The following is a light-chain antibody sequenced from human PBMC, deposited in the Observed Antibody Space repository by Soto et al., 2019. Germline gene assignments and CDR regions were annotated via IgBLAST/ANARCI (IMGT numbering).Light chain of an antibody. CDR3: QQRSTWLYT. J-gene: IGKJ2*01. V-gene: IGKV3-11*02. Sequence: EILLAQSPATLSLSPGERATLSCKASQDVSIFLAWYQQKPGQAPRLLIHDASNRATGVPARFSGSGSGRDFTVTITSLEPEDFAVYYCQQRSTWLYTFGQGTKLEV. CDR2: DAS. CDR1: QDVSIF.